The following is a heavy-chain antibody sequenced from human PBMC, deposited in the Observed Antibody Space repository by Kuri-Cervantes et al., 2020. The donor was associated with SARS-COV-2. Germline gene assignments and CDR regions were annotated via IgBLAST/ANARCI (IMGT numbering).Heavy chain of an antibody. V-gene: IGHV3-30*04. CDR1: GFTFSSYA. CDR2: ISYDGSNK. CDR3: ARDLEIFGVPYGYGMDV. J-gene: IGHJ6*02. Sequence: GGSLRLSCAASGFTFSSYAMHWVRQAPGKGLEWVAVISYDGSNKYYADSVKGRFTISRDNSKNTLYLQMNSLRAEDTAVYYCARDLEIFGVPYGYGMDVWGQGTTVTVSS. D-gene: IGHD3-3*01.